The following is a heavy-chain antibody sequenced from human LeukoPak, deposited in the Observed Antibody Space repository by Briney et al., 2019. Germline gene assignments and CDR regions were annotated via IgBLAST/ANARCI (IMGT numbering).Heavy chain of an antibody. V-gene: IGHV4-4*02. CDR3: ARGGSRLAKGFDY. D-gene: IGHD6-13*01. CDR1: GDSVNSLDL. Sequence: SETLSLTCTVSGDSVNSLDLWSWVRQPPGKGLEWIGEMYLSGTTHSNPSVKSRVTISIDKSKNQFFLNLSSVTAADTAVYYCARGGSRLAKGFDYWGQGTLVTVSS. J-gene: IGHJ4*02. CDR2: MYLSGTT.